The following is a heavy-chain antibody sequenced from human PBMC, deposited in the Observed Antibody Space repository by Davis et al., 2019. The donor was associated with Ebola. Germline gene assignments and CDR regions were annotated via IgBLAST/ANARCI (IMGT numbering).Heavy chain of an antibody. CDR3: ARDSDYGDRGVHFDY. V-gene: IGHV1-2*04. CDR2: INPNSGGT. D-gene: IGHD4-17*01. J-gene: IGHJ4*02. Sequence: ASVKVSCKASGYTFTGYYMHWVRQAPGQGLEWMGWINPNSGGTNYAQKFQGWVTMTRDTSISTAYMELIRLRSDDTAVYYCARDSDYGDRGVHFDYWGQGTLVTVSS. CDR1: GYTFTGYY.